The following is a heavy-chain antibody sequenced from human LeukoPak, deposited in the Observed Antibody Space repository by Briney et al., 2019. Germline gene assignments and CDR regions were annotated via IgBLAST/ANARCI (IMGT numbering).Heavy chain of an antibody. CDR1: GYTFTTYD. Sequence: ASVKVSCKASGYTFTTYDISWVRQAPGQGLEWMGWISAYNDNTNSAQNLQGRVTMTTDTSAGTAYLELRSLRSDDTAVYYCARGGNYLDYWGQGTPVTVSS. D-gene: IGHD1-26*01. CDR3: ARGGNYLDY. J-gene: IGHJ4*02. V-gene: IGHV1-18*01. CDR2: ISAYNDNT.